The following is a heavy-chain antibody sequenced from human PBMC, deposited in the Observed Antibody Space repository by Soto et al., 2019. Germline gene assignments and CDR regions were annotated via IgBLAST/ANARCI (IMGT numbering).Heavy chain of an antibody. CDR2: IYYSGST. Sequence: SETLSLTCPVSGGSISSYYWSWIRQPTGKGLEWIGYIYYSGSTNYNPSLKSRVTISVDTSKNQFSLKLSSVTAADTAVYYCARHFPTPYYDLGFDPWGQGTLVTVSS. CDR3: ARHFPTPYYDLGFDP. V-gene: IGHV4-59*08. D-gene: IGHD3-3*01. CDR1: GGSISSYY. J-gene: IGHJ5*02.